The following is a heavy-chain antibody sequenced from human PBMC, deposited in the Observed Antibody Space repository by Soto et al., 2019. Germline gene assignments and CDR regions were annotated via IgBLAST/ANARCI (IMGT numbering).Heavy chain of an antibody. CDR1: GFTFSTYA. Sequence: PGGSLRLSCAASGFTFSTYAVNWLRQAPGKGLEWLSYISSSSATIYYAGSVKGRFTISRDNGKNSLFLQMDSLRDEDTAVYYCARGARLNSPKFPFDYWGRGTLVTVSS. CDR3: ARGARLNSPKFPFDY. V-gene: IGHV3-48*02. CDR2: ISSSSATI. J-gene: IGHJ4*02. D-gene: IGHD1-1*01.